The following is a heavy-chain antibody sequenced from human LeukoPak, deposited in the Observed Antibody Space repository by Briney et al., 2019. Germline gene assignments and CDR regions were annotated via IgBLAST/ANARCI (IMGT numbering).Heavy chain of an antibody. CDR3: TTDLPH. V-gene: IGHV3-15*01. CDR2: IRSKIDGGTT. Sequence: GGSLRLSCVASGFTFSNVRMAWVRQAPGKGLEWVGRIRSKIDGGTTDYAAPVKGRITISRDDSKSTLYLEMNSLKIEDTAVYYCTTDLPHWGQGTLVTVSS. CDR1: GFTFSNVR. J-gene: IGHJ4*02.